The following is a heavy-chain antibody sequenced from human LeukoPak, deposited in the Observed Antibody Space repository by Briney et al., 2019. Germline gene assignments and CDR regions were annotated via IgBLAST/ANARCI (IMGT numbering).Heavy chain of an antibody. V-gene: IGHV3-23*01. CDR2: ISASGLTA. J-gene: IGHJ4*02. CDR1: GFTFSSYA. CDR3: TENT. Sequence: GGSLRLSCAASGFTFSSYAMSWVRQAPGRGLEWVSAISASGLTAYYGDSVKGRFTISRDNAKNTLYLHMSSLRGEDTAIYYCTENTWGRGTRVTVSS.